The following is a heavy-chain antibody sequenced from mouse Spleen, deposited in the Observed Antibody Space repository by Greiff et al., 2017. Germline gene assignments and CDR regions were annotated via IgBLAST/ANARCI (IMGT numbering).Heavy chain of an antibody. J-gene: IGHJ2*01. CDR3: AREDGNFLYYFDY. CDR1: GFNIKDTY. V-gene: IGHV14-3*02. Sequence: EVQGVESGAELVKPGASVKLSCTASGFNIKDTYMHWVKQRPEQGLEWIGRIDPANGNTKYDPKFQGKATITADTSSNTAYLQLSSLTSEDTAVYYCAREDGNFLYYFDYWGQGTTLTVSS. CDR2: IDPANGNT. D-gene: IGHD2-1*01.